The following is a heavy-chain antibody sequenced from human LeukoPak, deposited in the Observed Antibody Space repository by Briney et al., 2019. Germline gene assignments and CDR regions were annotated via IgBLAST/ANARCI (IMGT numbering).Heavy chain of an antibody. V-gene: IGHV3-7*04. J-gene: IGHJ4*02. D-gene: IGHD1-26*01. CDR2: IKQDGSEK. Sequence: PGGSLRLSCAASGFTISSYWMSWGRQAPGRGLEWLANIKQDGSEKYYVDSVKGRFTISRDNGKNSLYLQTNSLRAEDTAVYYCARGGSYYGYWGQGTLVTVSS. CDR1: GFTISSYW. CDR3: ARGGSYYGY.